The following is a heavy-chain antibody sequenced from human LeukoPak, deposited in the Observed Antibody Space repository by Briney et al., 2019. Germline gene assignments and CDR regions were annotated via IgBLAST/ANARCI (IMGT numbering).Heavy chain of an antibody. CDR2: IKRDGSEK. D-gene: IGHD5-18*01. V-gene: IGHV3-7*03. CDR1: GFTFSSYW. Sequence: PGGSLRLSCAASGFTFSSYWMTWVRQAPGKGLEWVANIKRDGSEKHYVDSVKGRFTISRDNAKNSMFLQMNSLRAADTAVYYCARGAYSYDRWRYYYGMDVWGQGTTVTVSS. J-gene: IGHJ6*02. CDR3: ARGAYSYDRWRYYYGMDV.